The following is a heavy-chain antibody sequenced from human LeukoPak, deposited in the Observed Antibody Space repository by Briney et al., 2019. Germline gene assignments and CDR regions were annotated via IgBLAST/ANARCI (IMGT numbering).Heavy chain of an antibody. J-gene: IGHJ4*02. CDR3: ARQKRAFDY. CDR1: GFGFSDYY. V-gene: IGHV3-11*01. Sequence: GGSLRLSCAASGFGFSDYYMTWIRQAPGKGLEWLSYMSNNGSSAYYRDSAKGRFTISRDNAKNALYLEMNSLTVEDTAVYYCARQKRAFDYWGRGTLVTVST. CDR2: MSNNGSSA.